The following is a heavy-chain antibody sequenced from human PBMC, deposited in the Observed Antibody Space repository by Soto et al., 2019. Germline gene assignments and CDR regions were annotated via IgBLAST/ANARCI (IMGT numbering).Heavy chain of an antibody. Sequence: SVKVSCKASGYTFTTYGISWVRQAPGQGLEWLGWINTHNGNTNYAQNLQGRVIMTADTSTSTAYMELRSLRSDDTAIYSCTREGSAPYYYYGMDAWGQGTTVTVSS. CDR1: GYTFTTYG. D-gene: IGHD3-10*01. CDR3: TREGSAPYYYYGMDA. CDR2: INTHNGNT. J-gene: IGHJ6*02. V-gene: IGHV1-18*01.